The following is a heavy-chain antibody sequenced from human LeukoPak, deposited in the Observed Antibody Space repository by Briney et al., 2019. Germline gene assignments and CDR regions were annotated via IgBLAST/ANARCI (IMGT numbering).Heavy chain of an antibody. CDR3: ARSLYWYDRFDY. CDR1: GGSISSYY. J-gene: IGHJ4*02. Sequence: SETLSLTCTVSGGSISSYYWSWIRQPAGKGLEWIGRIYTSGSTNYNPSLKSRVTMSVDTSKNQFSLKLSSVIAADTAVYYCARSLYWYDRFDYWGQGTLVTVSS. V-gene: IGHV4-4*07. CDR2: IYTSGST. D-gene: IGHD3-22*01.